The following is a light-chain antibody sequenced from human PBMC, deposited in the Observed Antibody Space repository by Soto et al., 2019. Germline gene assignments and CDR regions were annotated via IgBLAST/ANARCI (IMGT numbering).Light chain of an antibody. CDR1: QIINTW. CDR2: RAS. V-gene: IGKV1-5*03. Sequence: DIQMTQSPSSLSASVGDRVTITCRASQIINTWLAWYQQKPGKAPKLLIYRASNVVNGVPTRVSGSGSGTEFTLTISNLQPDDFSIYYCQQYETYSGTFGPGTKVDL. J-gene: IGKJ3*01. CDR3: QQYETYSGT.